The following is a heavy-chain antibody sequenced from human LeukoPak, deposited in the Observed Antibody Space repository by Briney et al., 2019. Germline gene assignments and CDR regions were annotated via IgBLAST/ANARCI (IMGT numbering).Heavy chain of an antibody. CDR3: ARGARGSSGYYDVFDI. D-gene: IGHD3-22*01. J-gene: IGHJ3*02. V-gene: IGHV1-69*05. CDR1: GGTFSSYA. CDR2: IIPIFGTA. Sequence: GASVKVSCKASGGTFSSYAISWVRQAPGQGLEWMGRIIPIFGTANYAQKFQGRVTITTDESTSTAYMGLSSLRSEDTAVYYCARGARGSSGYYDVFDIWGQGTMVTVSS.